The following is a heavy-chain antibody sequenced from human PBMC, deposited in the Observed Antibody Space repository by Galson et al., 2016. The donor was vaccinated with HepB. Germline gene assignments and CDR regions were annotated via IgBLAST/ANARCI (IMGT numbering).Heavy chain of an antibody. Sequence: CAISGDSVSSNSATWNWIRQSPSRGLERLGRTYYRSKWYNDYAVSVKSRVTINPDTSTNQFSLHLNSVTPEDTAVYYRARQYSSSSFYYGMDVWGQGTTVTVSS. CDR2: TYYRSKWYN. CDR3: ARQYSSSSFYYGMDV. J-gene: IGHJ6*02. CDR1: GDSVSSNSAT. V-gene: IGHV6-1*01. D-gene: IGHD6-6*01.